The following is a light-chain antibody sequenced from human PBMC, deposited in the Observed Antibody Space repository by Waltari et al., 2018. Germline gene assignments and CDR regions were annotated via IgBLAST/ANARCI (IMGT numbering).Light chain of an antibody. J-gene: IGKJ1*01. CDR1: QGISSY. Sequence: AIQMTQSPPSLSACTGDRVTITCRASQGISSYLAWYQQKSGEAPKLLIYAASTLQSGVPSRFSGSGSVTDVTLTISCLQSEDFATYYCQQYYSYPLTFGQGTKVDIK. CDR2: AAS. V-gene: IGKV1-8*01. CDR3: QQYYSYPLT.